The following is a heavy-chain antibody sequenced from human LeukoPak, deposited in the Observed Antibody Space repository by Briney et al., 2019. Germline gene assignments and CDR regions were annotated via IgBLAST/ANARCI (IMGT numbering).Heavy chain of an antibody. CDR3: ARDRYKEPCVGENNWFDP. CDR1: GYTFTSYY. J-gene: IGHJ5*02. D-gene: IGHD1-1*01. Sequence: ASVKVSCKASGYTFTSYYMHWVRQAPGQGLEWMGIINPSGGSTSYAQKFQGRVTMTRDMSTSTVYMELSSLRSEDTAVYYCARDRYKEPCVGENNWFDPWGQGTLVTVSS. CDR2: INPSGGST. V-gene: IGHV1-46*01.